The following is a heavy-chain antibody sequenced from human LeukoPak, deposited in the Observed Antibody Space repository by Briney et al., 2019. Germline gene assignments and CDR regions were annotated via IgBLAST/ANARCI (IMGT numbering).Heavy chain of an antibody. Sequence: ASVKVSRKASEYTFTSYDINWVRQATGQGLEWMGWMNPNSGNTGYAQKFQGRVTMTRNTSISTAYIELSSLRSEDTAVYYCARGLPGSGYEYDYWGQGTLVTVSS. CDR1: EYTFTSYD. J-gene: IGHJ4*02. CDR3: ARGLPGSGYEYDY. V-gene: IGHV1-8*01. D-gene: IGHD5-12*01. CDR2: MNPNSGNT.